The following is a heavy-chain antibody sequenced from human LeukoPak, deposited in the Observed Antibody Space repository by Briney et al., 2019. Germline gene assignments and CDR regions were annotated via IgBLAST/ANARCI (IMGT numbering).Heavy chain of an antibody. CDR1: GYSISSGYY. CDR2: IYHSGST. J-gene: IGHJ4*02. D-gene: IGHD6-19*01. CDR3: ARVASSGWYPPTLGY. Sequence: PSETLSLTCTVSGYSISSGYYWGWIRQPPGKGLEWIGSIYHSGSTYYNPSLKSRVTISVDTSKNQFSLKLSSVTAADTAVYYCARVASSGWYPPTLGYWGQGTLVTVSS. V-gene: IGHV4-38-2*02.